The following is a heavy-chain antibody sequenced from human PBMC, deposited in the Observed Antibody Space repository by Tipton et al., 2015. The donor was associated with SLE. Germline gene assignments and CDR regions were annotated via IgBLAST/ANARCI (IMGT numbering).Heavy chain of an antibody. V-gene: IGHV4-59*01. CDR3: ARDLYGGATSLDF. D-gene: IGHD1-26*01. CDR1: GDSITYYY. J-gene: IGHJ4*02. Sequence: TLSLTCTVSGDSITYYYWSWIRQPPGKGLEWIGYIHYSGSTNCDPSLRSRVTISIDTSKNQFSLNLRSVTAADTAVYYCARDLYGGATSLDFWGQGTLVTVSS. CDR2: IHYSGST.